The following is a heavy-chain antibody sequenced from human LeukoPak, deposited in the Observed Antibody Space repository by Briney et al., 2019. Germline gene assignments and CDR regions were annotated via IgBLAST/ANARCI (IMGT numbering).Heavy chain of an antibody. Sequence: AETLSLTCTVAGGSISSSSYYWGWIRQPPGKGPEWIGSMYYSASTYYNPALKSRVTISLETSKNQFSLKLSSVTAPGTAVYYCAIVLVGATTHLFDYWGQGTLVTVSS. CDR3: AIVLVGATTHLFDY. D-gene: IGHD1-26*01. V-gene: IGHV4-39*01. CDR2: MYYSAST. J-gene: IGHJ4*02. CDR1: GGSISSSSYY.